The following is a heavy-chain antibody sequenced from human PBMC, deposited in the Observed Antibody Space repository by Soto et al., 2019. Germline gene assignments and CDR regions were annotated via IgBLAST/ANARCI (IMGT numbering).Heavy chain of an antibody. CDR2: IHHSGST. CDR1: GGSISISNW. V-gene: IGHV4-4*02. J-gene: IGHJ6*03. CDR3: AMGGYYFYMDV. Sequence: QVQLQESGPGLVKPSETLSLTCAVSGGSISISNWWSWVRQTPGKGLEWIGQIHHSGSTNYSPSPTSRGTISVDKSKNQFSLKMNSVPAADTAVYYCAMGGYYFYMDVWGKGTTVTVSS. D-gene: IGHD1-26*01.